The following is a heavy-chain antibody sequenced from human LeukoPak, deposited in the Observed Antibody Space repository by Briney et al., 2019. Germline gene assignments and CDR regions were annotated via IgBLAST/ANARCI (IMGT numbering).Heavy chain of an antibody. V-gene: IGHV3-23*01. J-gene: IGHJ4*02. CDR2: ISGSGGST. Sequence: PGGSLRLSCAASGFTFSSYGMSWVRQAPGKGLEWVSIISGSGGSTYYADSVKGRFTISRDNSENTLYLQMNSLRADDTALYYCAKDHYYDSSGYYYYWGQGTLVTVSS. CDR3: AKDHYYDSSGYYYY. CDR1: GFTFSSYG. D-gene: IGHD3-22*01.